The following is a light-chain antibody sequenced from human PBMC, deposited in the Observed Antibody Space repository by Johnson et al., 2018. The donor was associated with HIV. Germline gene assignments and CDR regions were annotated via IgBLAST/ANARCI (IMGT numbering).Light chain of an antibody. Sequence: QSVLTQPPSVSAAPGQKVTISCSGSSSKIGNKYVSWYQQLPGTAPKVLIYDNNKRPSGIPDRFSGSKSGTSATLGITGLQTGDEADYYCGTWDSSLSAGNVFGTGTKVTVL. CDR1: SSKIGNKY. V-gene: IGLV1-51*01. CDR2: DNN. CDR3: GTWDSSLSAGNV. J-gene: IGLJ1*01.